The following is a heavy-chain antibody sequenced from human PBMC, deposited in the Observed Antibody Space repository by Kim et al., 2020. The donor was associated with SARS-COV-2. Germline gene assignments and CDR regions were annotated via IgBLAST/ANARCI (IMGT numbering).Heavy chain of an antibody. CDR2: IFSNDEK. D-gene: IGHD3-10*01. CDR1: GFSLSNARMG. J-gene: IGHJ4*02. Sequence: SGPTLVNPTETLTLTCTVSGFSLSNARMGVSWIRQPPGKALEWLAHIFSNDEKSYSTSLKSRLTISKDTSKSQVVLTMTNMDPVDTATYYCARAITMVRGVTTPYYFDYWGQGTLVTVSS. V-gene: IGHV2-26*01. CDR3: ARAITMVRGVTTPYYFDY.